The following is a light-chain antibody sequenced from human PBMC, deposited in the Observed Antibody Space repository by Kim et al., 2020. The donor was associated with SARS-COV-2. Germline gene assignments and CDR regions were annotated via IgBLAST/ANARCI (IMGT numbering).Light chain of an antibody. Sequence: QSITSSAPGTNSDVVGYKYVSWYQHHPGKAPKLMIYDVTNRPSGVSNRFSGSKSGNTASLTISGLQAEDEADYYCSSYTSGSPLRVFGGGTQLTVL. CDR3: SSYTSGSPLRV. CDR1: NSDVVGYKY. V-gene: IGLV2-14*03. CDR2: DVT. J-gene: IGLJ2*01.